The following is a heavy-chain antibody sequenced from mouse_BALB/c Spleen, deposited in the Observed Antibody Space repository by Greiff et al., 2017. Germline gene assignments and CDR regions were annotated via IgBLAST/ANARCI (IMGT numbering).Heavy chain of an antibody. V-gene: IGHV5-9-4*01. D-gene: IGHD2-14*01. CDR2: ISSGGSYT. J-gene: IGHJ3*01. CDR1: GFTFSSYA. CDR3: AREAYYRYDLAY. Sequence: EVKLMESGGGLVKPGGSLKLSCAASGFTFSSYAMSWVRQSPEKRLEWVAEISSGGSYTYYPDTVTGRFTISRDNAKNTLYLEMSSLRSEDTAMYYCAREAYYRYDLAYWGQGTLVTVSA.